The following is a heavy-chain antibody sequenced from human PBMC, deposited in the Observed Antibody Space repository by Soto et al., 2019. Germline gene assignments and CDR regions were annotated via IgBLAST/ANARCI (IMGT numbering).Heavy chain of an antibody. J-gene: IGHJ4*02. CDR2: IYYSGST. Sequence: QVQLQESGPGLVKPSQTLSLTCTVSGGSISSGGYYWSLIRQHPGKGLEWIGYIYYSGSTYCNPSLQSRVTISVDTSKNQFSLKLSSVTAADTAVYYCASVTTVSMAHFDYWGQGTLVTVSS. CDR1: GGSISSGGYY. CDR3: ASVTTVSMAHFDY. D-gene: IGHD4-17*01. V-gene: IGHV4-31*03.